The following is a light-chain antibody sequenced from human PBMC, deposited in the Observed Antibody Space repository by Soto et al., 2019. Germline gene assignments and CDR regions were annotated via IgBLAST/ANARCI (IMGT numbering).Light chain of an antibody. CDR1: HTVSRMY. CDR2: GTS. CDR3: HQDFNLPWT. V-gene: IGKV3D-7*01. J-gene: IGKJ1*01. Sequence: EIVLTQSPVTLSLSPGERATLSFRSSHTVSRMYLSWFQQKPGQAPRLLIYGTSTRATGIPVRFSGSGSGTDFTLTISSLQPEDFAVYFCHQDFNLPWTFGQGTKVDI.